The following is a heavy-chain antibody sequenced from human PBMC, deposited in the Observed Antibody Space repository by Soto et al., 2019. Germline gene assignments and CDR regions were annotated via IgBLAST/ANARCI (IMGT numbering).Heavy chain of an antibody. V-gene: IGHV3-48*02. CDR1: GFMFDSFA. Sequence: EVQLVESGGGLVQPGGSLRLYCVGSGFMFDSFAMNWVRQAPGKGLEWVAYINGGSDSIYYAESVKGRFTISRDNARNSLSLQMNSLSDEDTAVYYWAKSGDSAGWGIDFWGQGTLVTVSS. CDR3: AKSGDSAGWGIDF. J-gene: IGHJ4*02. CDR2: INGGSDSI. D-gene: IGHD6-19*01.